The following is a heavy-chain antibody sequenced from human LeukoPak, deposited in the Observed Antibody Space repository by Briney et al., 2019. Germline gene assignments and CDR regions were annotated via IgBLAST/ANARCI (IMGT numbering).Heavy chain of an antibody. J-gene: IGHJ4*02. Sequence: GGSLRLSYEAYGFYFSSYDMHWVRQAPGKGLERVAVISYDGSNKYYADSVKGRFTISRDDSKNTLYLQMNSLRAEDTAVYYCACIAAAGFDYWGQGTLVTVSS. V-gene: IGHV3-30-3*01. D-gene: IGHD6-13*01. CDR3: ACIAAAGFDY. CDR2: ISYDGSNK. CDR1: GFYFSSYD.